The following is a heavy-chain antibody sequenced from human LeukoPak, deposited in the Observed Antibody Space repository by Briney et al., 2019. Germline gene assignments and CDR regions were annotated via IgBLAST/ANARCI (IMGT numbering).Heavy chain of an antibody. J-gene: IGHJ4*02. CDR2: ISAYNGNT. Sequence: ATVKLTCIASGYTFTSYSTSWAPQHPGQRLEWMGWISAYNGNTNYAQKLQGRVTMTTDTSTSTAYMELRSLRSDDTAVYYCARFGLASPDIEDFDYWGQGTLVTVSS. V-gene: IGHV1-18*04. CDR3: ARFGLASPDIEDFDY. D-gene: IGHD2-15*01. CDR1: GYTFTSYS.